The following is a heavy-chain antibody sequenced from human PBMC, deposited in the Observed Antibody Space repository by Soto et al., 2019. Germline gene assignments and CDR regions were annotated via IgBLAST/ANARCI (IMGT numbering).Heavy chain of an antibody. CDR1: GGTFSSYA. CDR3: ARDLRRGYSGYDEKPYYYYGMDV. Sequence: ASVKVSCKASGGTFSSYAISWVRQAPGQGLEWMGGIIPIFGTANYAQKFQGRVTITADESTSTAYMELSSLRSEDTAVYYCARDLRRGYSGYDEKPYYYYGMDVWGQGTTVTVSS. CDR2: IIPIFGTA. V-gene: IGHV1-69*13. D-gene: IGHD5-12*01. J-gene: IGHJ6*02.